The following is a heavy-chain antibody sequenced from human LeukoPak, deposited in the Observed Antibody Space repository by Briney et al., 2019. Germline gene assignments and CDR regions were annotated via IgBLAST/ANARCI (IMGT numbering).Heavy chain of an antibody. V-gene: IGHV1-18*04. CDR2: ISAYNGNT. Sequence: ASVKVSCKSSGYTFTSYYIHWVRQAPGQGLEWMGWISAYNGNTRHAQKVQGRVTMTTDTTTSTAYLELRSLRSDDTAVYYCAVDNNGYPLGTYWGQGTLVAVSS. D-gene: IGHD2-8*01. CDR1: GYTFTSYY. CDR3: AVDNNGYPLGTY. J-gene: IGHJ4*02.